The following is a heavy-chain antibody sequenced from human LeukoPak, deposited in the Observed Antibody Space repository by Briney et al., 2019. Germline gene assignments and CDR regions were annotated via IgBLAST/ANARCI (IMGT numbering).Heavy chain of an antibody. CDR2: IYYSGST. Sequence: SETLSLTCTGSAGSISGYNWSWIRQPPGKGLEWIGYIYYSGSTYYNPSLKSRVNISVDTSQNQFSLKLTSVTAADTAVYYCAREGPGRGVIGNIDYWGQGTLVTVSS. D-gene: IGHD3-10*01. CDR1: AGSISGYN. V-gene: IGHV4-59*12. J-gene: IGHJ4*02. CDR3: AREGPGRGVIGNIDY.